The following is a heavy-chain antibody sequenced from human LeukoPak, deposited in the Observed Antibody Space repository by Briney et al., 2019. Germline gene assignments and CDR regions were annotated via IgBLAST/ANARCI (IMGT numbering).Heavy chain of an antibody. CDR2: ISSSSSYI. J-gene: IGHJ6*03. CDR3: ARCGSTYYDFWSGYLSGDHYYYYYMDV. D-gene: IGHD3-3*01. Sequence: PGGSLRLPCAASGFTFSSYSMNWVRQAPGKGLEWVSSISSSSSYIYYADSVKGRFTISRDNAKNSLYLQMNSLRAEDTAVYYCARCGSTYYDFWSGYLSGDHYYYYYMDVWGKGTTVTVSS. V-gene: IGHV3-21*01. CDR1: GFTFSSYS.